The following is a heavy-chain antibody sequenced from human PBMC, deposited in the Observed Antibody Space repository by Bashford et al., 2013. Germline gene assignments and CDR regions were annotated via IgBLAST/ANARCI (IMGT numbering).Heavy chain of an antibody. J-gene: IGHJ5*02. V-gene: IGHV4-39*07. CDR2: IYDSGRT. CDR3: ARTVDFWSGHLSGRRFDL. D-gene: IGHD3-3*01. Sequence: SETLSLTCTVSGDSIKSSTYYWGWIRQSPGKGLEWIGSIYDSGRTYYNSSLKSRVTISLDTSKNQFSLHLTSVTAADRAVYFCARTVDFWSGHLSGRRFDLWGQGTVVTVSS. CDR1: GDSIKSSTYY.